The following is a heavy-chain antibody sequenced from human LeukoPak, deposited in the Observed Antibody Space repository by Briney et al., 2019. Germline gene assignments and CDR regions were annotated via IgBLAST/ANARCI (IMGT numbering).Heavy chain of an antibody. CDR2: IYYSGST. Sequence: PSETLSLTCTVSGGSISSSSYYWGWIRQPPGKGLEWIGSIYYSGSTYYNPSLKSRVTISVDTSKNQFSLKLSSVTAADTAVYYCARGPMVRGVIGAFDIWGQGTMVTVSS. J-gene: IGHJ3*02. V-gene: IGHV4-39*07. CDR1: GGSISSSSYY. CDR3: ARGPMVRGVIGAFDI. D-gene: IGHD3-10*01.